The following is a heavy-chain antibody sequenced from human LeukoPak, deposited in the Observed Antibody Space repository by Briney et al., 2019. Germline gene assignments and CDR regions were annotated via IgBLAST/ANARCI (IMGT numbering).Heavy chain of an antibody. V-gene: IGHV3-33*08. CDR1: GFTFSSYG. Sequence: GGSLRLSCTASGFTFSSYGMHWVRQPPGKGLEWVTVIWSDGSNKYYADSVKGRFTISRDNSKNTLYLQMNSLRAEDTAVYYCARRDGYNLFDYWGQGTLVTVSS. J-gene: IGHJ4*02. CDR2: IWSDGSNK. CDR3: ARRDGYNLFDY. D-gene: IGHD5-24*01.